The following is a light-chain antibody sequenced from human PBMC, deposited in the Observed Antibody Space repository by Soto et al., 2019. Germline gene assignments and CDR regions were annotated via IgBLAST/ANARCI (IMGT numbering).Light chain of an antibody. V-gene: IGKV3-11*01. CDR3: QQRTNWPWT. CDR1: QSVGSY. J-gene: IGKJ1*01. Sequence: EIVLTQSPGTLSLSPGERATLSCRASQSVGSYFAWYQQEPGQTPRLLIYDTSYRATGIPARFSGSGSGTDFALTISGLEPEDFAVYYCQQRTNWPWTFGQGTKVDIK. CDR2: DTS.